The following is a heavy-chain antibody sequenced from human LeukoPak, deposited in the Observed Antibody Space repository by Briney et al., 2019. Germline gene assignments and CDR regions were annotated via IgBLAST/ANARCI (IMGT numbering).Heavy chain of an antibody. Sequence: GGSLRLSCAASGFTFSTSWMSWVRQAPGKGLEWVATIKQDGSEKYYVDSVKGRFTISRDNAKISLYLQMNSLRAEDTAVYYCARAAYTGSPTSYDYWGQGTLVTVSS. J-gene: IGHJ4*02. D-gene: IGHD1-26*01. V-gene: IGHV3-7*04. CDR2: IKQDGSEK. CDR3: ARAAYTGSPTSYDY. CDR1: GFTFSTSW.